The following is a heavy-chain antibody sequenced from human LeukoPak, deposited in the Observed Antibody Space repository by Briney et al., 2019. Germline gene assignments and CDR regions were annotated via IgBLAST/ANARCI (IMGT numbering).Heavy chain of an antibody. CDR1: GYSFTNYY. D-gene: IGHD4-23*01. CDR2: INPNSGGT. CDR3: ARDLGWELVLDY. J-gene: IGHJ4*02. V-gene: IGHV1-2*02. Sequence: ASVKVSCKASGYSFTNYYTHWVRRAPGQGLEWMGWINPNSGGTNYAQKFQGRVTMTRDTSIRTTYMELSRLRSDDTAVYFCARDLGWELVLDYWGQGTLVTVSS.